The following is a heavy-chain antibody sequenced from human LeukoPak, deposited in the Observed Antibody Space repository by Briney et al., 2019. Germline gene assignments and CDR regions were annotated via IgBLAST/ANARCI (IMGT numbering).Heavy chain of an antibody. CDR3: ARQASYYDILKASYYFDY. CDR2: IIPIFGTA. CDR1: GGTFSSYA. J-gene: IGHJ4*02. Sequence: ASVKVSCKASGGTFSSYAISWVRQAPGQGLEWMGGIIPIFGTANYAQKFQGRVTITADKSTSTAYMELSSLRSEDTAVYYCARQASYYDILKASYYFDYWGQGTLVTVSS. D-gene: IGHD3-9*01. V-gene: IGHV1-69*06.